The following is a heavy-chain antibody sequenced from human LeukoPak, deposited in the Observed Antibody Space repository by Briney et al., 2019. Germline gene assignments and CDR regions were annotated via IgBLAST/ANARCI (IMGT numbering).Heavy chain of an antibody. CDR1: GFTFRTYW. D-gene: IGHD2-15*01. Sequence: GGSLRLSCAASGFTFRTYWMHWVRQVPGKWLVWVSRMNTDGRNIGYADSMKGRFTISRDNAKNTLYLQMNSLRAEDTAVYYCARENWYLDNWGQGTLVTVSS. J-gene: IGHJ4*02. CDR2: MNTDGRNI. V-gene: IGHV3-74*01. CDR3: ARENWYLDN.